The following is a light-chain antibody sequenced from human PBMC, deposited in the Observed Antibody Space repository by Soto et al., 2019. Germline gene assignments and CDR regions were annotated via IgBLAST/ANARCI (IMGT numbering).Light chain of an antibody. CDR3: QSYDSSLRGVV. J-gene: IGLJ2*01. Sequence: QAVVTQPPSVSGAPGQRVTISCTGSSSNIGAEFDVHWYQQLPGIAPKLLIFGNSNRPSGVPDRFFGSKSGTSASLAITGLQAEDEADYYCQSYDSSLRGVVFGGGTKLTVL. CDR1: SSNIGAEFD. CDR2: GNS. V-gene: IGLV1-40*01.